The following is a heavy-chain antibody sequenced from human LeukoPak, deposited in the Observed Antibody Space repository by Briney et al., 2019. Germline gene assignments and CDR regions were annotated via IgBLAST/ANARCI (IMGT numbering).Heavy chain of an antibody. J-gene: IGHJ4*02. CDR3: ARGRGGDYGGNSGHFDY. V-gene: IGHV3-30-3*01. D-gene: IGHD4-23*01. CDR1: GFTFSSYA. Sequence: GGSLRLSCAASGFTFSSYAMSWVRQAPGKGLEWVAVISYDGSNKYYADSVKGRFTISRDNSKNTLYLQMNSLRAEDTAVYYCARGRGGDYGGNSGHFDYWGQGTLVTVSS. CDR2: ISYDGSNK.